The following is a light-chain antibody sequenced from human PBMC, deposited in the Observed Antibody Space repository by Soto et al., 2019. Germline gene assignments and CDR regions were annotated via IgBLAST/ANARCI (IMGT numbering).Light chain of an antibody. CDR2: KVS. V-gene: IGKV2-30*01. CDR3: IQSTGWPWT. Sequence: DVVLTQSPLSLPVTRGQPASISCRSSQGLVFSYGDTYLSWLHQRPGQSPSRLIYKVSNRDSGAPDRFRGSGPGSAFTLHISRVEAEDVEIYYFIQSTGWPWTFGQGTKVEL. CDR1: QGLVFSYGDTY. J-gene: IGKJ1*01.